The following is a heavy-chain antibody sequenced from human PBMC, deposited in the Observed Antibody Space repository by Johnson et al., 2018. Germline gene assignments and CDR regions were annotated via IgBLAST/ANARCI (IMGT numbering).Heavy chain of an antibody. D-gene: IGHD5-18*01. CDR1: GFTFDDYA. V-gene: IGHV3-43D*03. Sequence: VQLVESGGVVVQPGGSLRLSCAASGFTFDDYAMHWVRQAPGKGLEWVSLISWDGGSTYYADSVKGRFTIARDNSQNSLYLQMNILRAEDTAFYYCAKYNTAMEDYYYYMDVWGKGTTVTVSS. J-gene: IGHJ6*03. CDR3: AKYNTAMEDYYYYMDV. CDR2: ISWDGGST.